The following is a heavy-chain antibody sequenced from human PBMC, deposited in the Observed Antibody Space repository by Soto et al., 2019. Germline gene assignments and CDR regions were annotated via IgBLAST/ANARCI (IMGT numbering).Heavy chain of an antibody. CDR2: IGTQHDT. D-gene: IGHD2-8*02. V-gene: IGHV3-13*01. CDR1: GLTFSAFD. J-gene: IGHJ5*02. Sequence: DVQLVESGGGLVQPGGSLRLSCAASGLTFSAFDMHWVRQTTGKGLEWVAAIGTQHDTYYPDSVKGRFTISRENAKNSLYLQMNRLRAGDTAVYYCAKQASYWHGGGGWFDPWGQGTLVTVSS. CDR3: AKQASYWHGGGGWFDP.